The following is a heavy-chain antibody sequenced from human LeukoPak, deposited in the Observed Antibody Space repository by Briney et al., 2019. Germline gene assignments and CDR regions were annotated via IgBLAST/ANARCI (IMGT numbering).Heavy chain of an antibody. CDR3: ARIHTGIVD. CDR1: GGSISSSSYY. V-gene: IGHV4-39*07. J-gene: IGHJ4*02. CDR2: IYYSGST. Sequence: PSETLSLTCTVSGGSISSSSYYWGWIRQPPGKGLEWIGSIYYSGSTYYNPSLKSRVTISVDTSKNQFSLKLSSVTAADTAVYYCARIHTGIVDWGQGTLVTVSS. D-gene: IGHD1-26*01.